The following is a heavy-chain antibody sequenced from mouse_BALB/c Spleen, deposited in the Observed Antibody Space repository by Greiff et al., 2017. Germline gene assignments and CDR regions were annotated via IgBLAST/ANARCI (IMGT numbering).Heavy chain of an antibody. CDR2: IISGSSTI. V-gene: IGHV5-17*02. Sequence: EVMLVESGGGLVQPGGSRNLSCAASGFTFSSFGMHWVRRAPEKGLEWVAYIISGSSTIYYADTVKGRFTISRDNPKNTLFLQMTSLRSEDTAMYYCARRSYYYGSSYYYAMDDWGQGTSVTVSS. CDR3: ARRSYYYGSSYYYAMDD. CDR1: GFTFSSFG. J-gene: IGHJ4*01. D-gene: IGHD1-1*01.